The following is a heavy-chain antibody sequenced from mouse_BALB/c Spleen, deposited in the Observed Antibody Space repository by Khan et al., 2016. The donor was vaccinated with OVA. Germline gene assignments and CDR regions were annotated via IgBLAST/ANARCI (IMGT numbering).Heavy chain of an antibody. J-gene: IGHJ3*01. Sequence: QVRLQQSGPGLVQPSQSLSITCTVSGFSLTNYGIHWVRQSPGKGLEWLGLIWSGGSTDYNAAFISRLSISKDNSKSQVFFKMNSLQTNDTAIYYCARREYYDGRGAWFPYWGQGTLVTVSA. CDR1: GFSLTNYG. CDR2: IWSGGST. D-gene: IGHD1-1*01. V-gene: IGHV2-2*02. CDR3: ARREYYDGRGAWFPY.